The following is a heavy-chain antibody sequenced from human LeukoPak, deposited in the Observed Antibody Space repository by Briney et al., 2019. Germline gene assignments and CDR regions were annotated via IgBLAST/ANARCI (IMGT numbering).Heavy chain of an antibody. D-gene: IGHD4-17*01. V-gene: IGHV3-30*02. CDR2: IRSDGSNK. CDR3: ARAITVYKDYGKVAEYFQH. CDR1: GFSFSSYG. J-gene: IGHJ1*01. Sequence: GGSLRLSCAGSGFSFSSYGMHWVRQAPGKGLEWMAFIRSDGSNKYYADSVKGRFTISRDNSKDTLYLQMKSLRAEDTAVYYCARAITVYKDYGKVAEYFQHGGQGTLVIVSS.